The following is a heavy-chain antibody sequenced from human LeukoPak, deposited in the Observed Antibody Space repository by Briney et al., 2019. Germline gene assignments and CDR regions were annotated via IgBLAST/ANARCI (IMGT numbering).Heavy chain of an antibody. CDR1: GFTFSSYG. D-gene: IGHD1-1*01. V-gene: IGHV3-30*18. J-gene: IGHJ4*02. CDR2: IADDGTNK. Sequence: PGGSLRLSCAPSGFTFSSYGMHWVRQAPGKGLKWVAVIADDGTNKYYADSVKGRFTISRDNSKNTLFLQMNSLRPEDTAVYFCAKGATGSFDYWGQGTLVTVSS. CDR3: AKGATGSFDY.